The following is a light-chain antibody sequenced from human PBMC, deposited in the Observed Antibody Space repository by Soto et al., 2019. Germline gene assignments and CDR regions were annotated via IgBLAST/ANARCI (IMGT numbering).Light chain of an antibody. V-gene: IGKV3-20*01. CDR3: QRYGSSGYT. CDR2: GAS. CDR1: QSVSSSY. Sequence: EIVLTQSPGTLSLSTGERATLSCRASQSVSSSYLTWYQQKPGQAPRLLIYGASSRATGIPDRFSGSGSGTDFTLTISRLEPEDFAVYYCQRYGSSGYTFGQGTKLEIK. J-gene: IGKJ2*01.